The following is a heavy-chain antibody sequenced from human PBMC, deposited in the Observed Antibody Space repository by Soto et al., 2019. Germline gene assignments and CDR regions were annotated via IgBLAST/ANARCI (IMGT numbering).Heavy chain of an antibody. Sequence: EVQLLESGGGLVQPGGSLRLSCAASGFTFSSYTMSWVRQAPGKGLEWVSAISGSGGSTYYADSVKGRFTISRDNSKNTLYLQMNSLRAEDTAVYYCARAGGIPYYYYYGMDVWGQGTTVTVSS. CDR2: ISGSGGST. CDR3: ARAGGIPYYYYYGMDV. D-gene: IGHD1-20*01. J-gene: IGHJ6*02. V-gene: IGHV3-23*01. CDR1: GFTFSSYT.